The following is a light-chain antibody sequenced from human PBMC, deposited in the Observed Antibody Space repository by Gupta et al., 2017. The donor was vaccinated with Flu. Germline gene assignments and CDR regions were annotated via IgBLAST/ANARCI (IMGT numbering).Light chain of an antibody. CDR1: QNISSY. V-gene: IGKV1D-8*02. Sequence: DKASISCRQSQNISSYLAWYQQKPGQAPKLLIYAASTLESGVPDRFSGSGSGTDFTLTISSLQAEDVAVYYCHQYYSYPWTFGQGTKVEIK. J-gene: IGKJ1*01. CDR3: HQYYSYPWT. CDR2: AAS.